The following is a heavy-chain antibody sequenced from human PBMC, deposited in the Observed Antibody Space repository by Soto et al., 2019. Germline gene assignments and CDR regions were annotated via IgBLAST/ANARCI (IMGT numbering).Heavy chain of an antibody. Sequence: GGSLRLSCAASGFTFSSYGMHWVRQAPGKGLEWVAVISYDGSNKYYAESVKGRFTISRDNSKNTLYLQMNSLRAEDTAVYYCAKEQTRKAYCGGDCPHAFDIWGQGTMVTVSS. J-gene: IGHJ3*02. D-gene: IGHD2-21*02. V-gene: IGHV3-30*18. CDR2: ISYDGSNK. CDR3: AKEQTRKAYCGGDCPHAFDI. CDR1: GFTFSSYG.